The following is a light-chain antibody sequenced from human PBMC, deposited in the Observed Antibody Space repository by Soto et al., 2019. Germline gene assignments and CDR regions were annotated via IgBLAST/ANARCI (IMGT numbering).Light chain of an antibody. J-gene: IGKJ2*01. Sequence: ETVMTQSPATLSVSPGERATLSCRASQTVSSNLAWYQQKPGQSPRLLIYGASTRATGIPARFSGSGSGTEFTLTINSLQSEDFVVYYCQQYKNWPHTFGQGTKVDIK. CDR1: QTVSSN. V-gene: IGKV3-15*01. CDR2: GAS. CDR3: QQYKNWPHT.